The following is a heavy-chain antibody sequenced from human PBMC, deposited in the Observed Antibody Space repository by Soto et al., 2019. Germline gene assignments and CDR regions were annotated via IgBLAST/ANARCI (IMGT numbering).Heavy chain of an antibody. J-gene: IGHJ3*02. D-gene: IGHD2-15*01. V-gene: IGHV4-34*01. CDR1: NGSFSVYY. CDR2: SNHAGST. CDR3: PRDATRRGDCDI. Sequence: SETLSLTCAVYNGSFSVYYWTWNRQPPGKGLEWIGESNHAGSTNYKPSLKSRVTISLDTSRNQFSLKLSSVTAADTAVYYWPRDATRRGDCDIWSQGTMVTVSS.